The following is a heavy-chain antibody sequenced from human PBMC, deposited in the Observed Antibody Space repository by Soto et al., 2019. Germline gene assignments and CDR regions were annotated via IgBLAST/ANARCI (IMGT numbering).Heavy chain of an antibody. V-gene: IGHV4-39*01. CDR1: GGSISTSAYY. CDR2: IYYSGIT. J-gene: IGHJ4*02. D-gene: IGHD2-15*01. Sequence: PSETLSLTCTVSGGSISTSAYYWSWIRQSPGKELEWIATIYYSGITYYNPSLRSRVTVSVDTSKNQFSLRLSSVTAADTAVFYCVIHRDCGGSSCDFDSRGQGAVVT. CDR3: VIHRDCGGSSCDFDS.